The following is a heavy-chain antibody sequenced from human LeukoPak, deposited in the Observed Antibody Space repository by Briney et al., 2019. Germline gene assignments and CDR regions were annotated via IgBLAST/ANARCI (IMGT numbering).Heavy chain of an antibody. CDR3: ARDSGSRWFGPIDY. D-gene: IGHD6-13*01. CDR1: GFTFRSHG. CDR2: IWNDGSDT. Sequence: PGRSLRLSCAASGFTFRSHGMHWVRQAPGKGLEWVAVIWNDGSDTYHADSVKGRFTISRDNSKNTLYPQMNSLRVEDTALYYCARDSGSRWFGPIDYWGQGTLVIVSS. V-gene: IGHV3-33*01. J-gene: IGHJ4*02.